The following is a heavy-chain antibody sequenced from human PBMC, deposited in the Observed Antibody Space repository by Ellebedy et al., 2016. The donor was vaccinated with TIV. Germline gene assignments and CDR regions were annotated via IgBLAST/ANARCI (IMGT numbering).Heavy chain of an antibody. CDR2: ISGSDDNT. V-gene: IGHV3-23*01. CDR3: ARLTSNGWPRDY. D-gene: IGHD6-19*01. CDR1: GFTFNNYA. Sequence: PGGSLRLSCAASGFTFNNYAMTWVRQAPGKGLEWVSAISGSDDNTYYADSVRGRFTISRDISKNTLYLQMSSLRAEDTAVYYCARLTSNGWPRDYWGQGTLVTVSS. J-gene: IGHJ4*02.